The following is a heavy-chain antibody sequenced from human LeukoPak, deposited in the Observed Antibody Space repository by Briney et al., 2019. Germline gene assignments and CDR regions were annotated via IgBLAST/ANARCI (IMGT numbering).Heavy chain of an antibody. D-gene: IGHD1-26*01. J-gene: IGHJ4*02. V-gene: IGHV1-2*02. CDR2: INPYSGDT. CDR3: ARVAMSGIGSDDF. CDR1: GYTFTGYY. Sequence: VASVKVSCKASGYTFTGYYVHWVRQAPGQGLEWMGWINPYSGDTSYAQKFQGRVTMTRDTSISTAYMELSSLKSDDTAVYYCARVAMSGIGSDDFWGQGTLVTASS.